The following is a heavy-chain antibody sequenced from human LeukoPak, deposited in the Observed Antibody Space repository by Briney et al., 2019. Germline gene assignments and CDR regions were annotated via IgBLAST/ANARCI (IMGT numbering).Heavy chain of an antibody. V-gene: IGHV3-23*01. J-gene: IGHJ4*02. CDR2: TSSSDAGT. Sequence: PGGSLRLSCAASGFALSSYAMSWVRQAPGKGLEWVSATSSSDAGTYHAESVKGRFTISRDNSKNTLYLQMNSLRAEDTAVYYCARRAGAYSHPYDYWSQGTLVTVSS. CDR3: ARRAGAYSHPYDY. D-gene: IGHD4/OR15-4a*01. CDR1: GFALSSYA.